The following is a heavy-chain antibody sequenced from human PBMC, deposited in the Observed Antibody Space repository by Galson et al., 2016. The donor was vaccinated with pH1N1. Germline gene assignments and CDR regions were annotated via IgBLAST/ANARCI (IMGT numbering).Heavy chain of an antibody. Sequence: SLRLSCAASGFTFSSYGIHWVRQAPGKGLEWVAVISYDGSNKYYADSVKGRFTISRDNSKNTLYLQLTSLRAEDTAVYYCATGILTGPDYWGQGTLVTVSS. J-gene: IGHJ4*02. CDR1: GFTFSSYG. D-gene: IGHD3-9*01. V-gene: IGHV3-30*19. CDR3: ATGILTGPDY. CDR2: ISYDGSNK.